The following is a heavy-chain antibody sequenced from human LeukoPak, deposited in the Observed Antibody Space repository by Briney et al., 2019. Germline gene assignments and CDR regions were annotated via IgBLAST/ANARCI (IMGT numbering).Heavy chain of an antibody. CDR3: AINRGYGMDV. J-gene: IGHJ6*01. D-gene: IGHD1-14*01. Sequence: GGSLRLSCAASGFSFSSYTMNWVRQAPGKGLEWVSIISSSSTYIYYADSVKGRFTISRDNAKNTLYLQMNSLRAEDTAVYYCAINRGYGMDVWGQGTTVTVSS. CDR2: ISSSSTYI. V-gene: IGHV3-21*01. CDR1: GFSFSSYT.